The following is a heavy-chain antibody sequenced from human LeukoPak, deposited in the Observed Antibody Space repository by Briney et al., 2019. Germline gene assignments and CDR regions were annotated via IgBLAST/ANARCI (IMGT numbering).Heavy chain of an antibody. CDR1: GYTFTGYY. Sequence: ASVKVSCKASGYTFTGYYMHWVRQAPGEGLEWMGWIHPNSGGTKYAQKFQGRVTMTRDTSLSTAYMELSRLRSDDTAVYYCARGSDGSHPDLAFDFWGPGTMVTVSS. J-gene: IGHJ3*01. D-gene: IGHD1-26*01. V-gene: IGHV1-2*02. CDR2: IHPNSGGT. CDR3: ARGSDGSHPDLAFDF.